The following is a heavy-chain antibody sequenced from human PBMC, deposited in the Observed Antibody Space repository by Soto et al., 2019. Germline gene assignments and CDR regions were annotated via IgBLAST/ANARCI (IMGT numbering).Heavy chain of an antibody. CDR1: GGSITSYY. CDR3: ARNVDTSISPGNWFDP. D-gene: IGHD5-18*01. J-gene: IGHJ5*02. Sequence: SETLSLTCTVSGGSITSYYWSWIRQPPGKGLEWIGYIYYSGSTNYNPSLKSRVTISVDTSKNQFSLKLSSVTAADSAVYYCARNVDTSISPGNWFDPWGQGTLVTVSS. CDR2: IYYSGST. V-gene: IGHV4-59*01.